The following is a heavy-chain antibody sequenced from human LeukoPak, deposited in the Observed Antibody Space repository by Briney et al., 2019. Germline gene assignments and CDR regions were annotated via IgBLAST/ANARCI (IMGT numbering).Heavy chain of an antibody. D-gene: IGHD4-17*01. CDR2: IRSKAYGGTT. Sequence: GESLKISCTASGFTFGDYAMSWFRQAPGKGLEWVGFIRSKAYGGTTEYAASVKGRFTISRDDSKSIAYLQMNSLKTEDTAVYYCTRPLTTVTTMGDYWGQGTLVIVPS. J-gene: IGHJ4*02. CDR3: TRPLTTVTTMGDY. V-gene: IGHV3-49*03. CDR1: GFTFGDYA.